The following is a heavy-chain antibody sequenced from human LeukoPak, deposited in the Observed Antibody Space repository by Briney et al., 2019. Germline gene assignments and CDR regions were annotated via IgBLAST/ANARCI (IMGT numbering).Heavy chain of an antibody. V-gene: IGHV1-2*02. J-gene: IGHJ4*02. CDR2: INPKSGGT. D-gene: IGHD3-10*01. CDR3: ARELDGSGHPDYFDY. Sequence: ASVKVSCKASGYTFTGHYMHWVRQAPGQGLEWMGWINPKSGGTNYAQKFQGRVTMTRDTSISTVYMELRRLRSDDTAVYYCARELDGSGHPDYFDYWGQGTLVTVSS. CDR1: GYTFTGHY.